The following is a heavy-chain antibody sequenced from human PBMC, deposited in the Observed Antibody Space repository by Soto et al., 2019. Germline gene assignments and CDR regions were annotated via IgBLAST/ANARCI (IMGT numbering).Heavy chain of an antibody. CDR3: AREETAWPLAYGLDV. CDR2: IKQDGSEK. V-gene: IGHV3-7*01. D-gene: IGHD2-21*02. J-gene: IGHJ6*02. Sequence: GGSLRLSCSASGFSFSSYLMSWVRQAPGKGLEWVANIKQDGSEKYYVDSVKGRFTISRDNAKNSLSLQMNSMTAEDTAVYYCAREETAWPLAYGLDVWGQGTTVTVSS. CDR1: GFSFSSYL.